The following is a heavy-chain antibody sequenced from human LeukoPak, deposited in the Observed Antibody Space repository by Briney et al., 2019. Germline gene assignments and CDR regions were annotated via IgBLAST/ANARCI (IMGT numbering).Heavy chain of an antibody. J-gene: IGHJ4*02. V-gene: IGHV3-23*01. D-gene: IGHD3-9*01. CDR3: AKNGKDNYDMFFDF. CDR1: GFTFSNYA. CDR2: LGDNDGRT. Sequence: GGSLRLSCAASGFTFSNYAMNWVRQAPGKGLEWVSALGDNDGRTFYADSVKGRFTISRDNSKNTLYLQMNSLRPEDTAIYYCAKNGKDNYDMFFDFWGQGTLVTVSS.